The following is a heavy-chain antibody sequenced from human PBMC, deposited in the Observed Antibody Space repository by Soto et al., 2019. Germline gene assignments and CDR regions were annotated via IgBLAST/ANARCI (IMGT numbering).Heavy chain of an antibody. CDR3: ASQNNAYYYYGMDC. Sequence: SETLSLTCTVSGGSISSSSYYWGWIRQPPGKGLEWIGSIYYSGSTYYNPSLKSRVTISVDTSKNQFSLKLSSVTAADTAVYYCASQNNAYYYYGMDCWGQGTTVTVSS. CDR1: GGSISSSSYY. V-gene: IGHV4-39*01. D-gene: IGHD1-1*01. CDR2: IYYSGST. J-gene: IGHJ6*02.